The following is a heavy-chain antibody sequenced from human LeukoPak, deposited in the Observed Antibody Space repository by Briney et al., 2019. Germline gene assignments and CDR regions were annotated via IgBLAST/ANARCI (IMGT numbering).Heavy chain of an antibody. J-gene: IGHJ4*02. CDR2: IKQDGSEK. D-gene: IGHD4-17*01. CDR3: ARCAYGEDYFDY. CDR1: GFSFSGFW. Sequence: GGSLRLSCAASGFSFSGFWMTWVRQAPGKGLEWVANIKQDGSEKYCVDSVKGRFTISRDNAKNSLYLQMNSLRDEDTAVYYCARCAYGEDYFDYWGQGTLVTVSS. V-gene: IGHV3-7*02.